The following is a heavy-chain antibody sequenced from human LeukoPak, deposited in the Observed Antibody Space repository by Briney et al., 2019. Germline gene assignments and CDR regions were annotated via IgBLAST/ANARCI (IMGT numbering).Heavy chain of an antibody. D-gene: IGHD6-19*01. CDR2: FDPEDGET. J-gene: IGHJ5*02. CDR1: GYTLTELS. V-gene: IGHV1-24*01. CDR3: ATGYSSGWTWYNWFDP. Sequence: ASVKVSCKVSGYTLTELSMHWVRQAPGKGLEWMGGFDPEDGETIYAQKLQGRVTMTEDTSTDTAYMELSSLRSEDTAVYYCATGYSSGWTWYNWFDPWGQGTLVTVSS.